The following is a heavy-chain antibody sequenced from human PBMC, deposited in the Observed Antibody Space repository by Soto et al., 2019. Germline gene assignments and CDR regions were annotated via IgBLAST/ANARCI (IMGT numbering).Heavy chain of an antibody. Sequence: GGSLRLSCAASGFTFSSYSMNWARQAPGKGLEWVSYISSSSSTIYYADSVKGRFTISRDNAKNSLYLQMNSLRAEDTAVYYCARDIAADYDAFDIWGQGTMVTVSS. V-gene: IGHV3-48*04. CDR3: ARDIAADYDAFDI. D-gene: IGHD6-13*01. CDR1: GFTFSSYS. J-gene: IGHJ3*02. CDR2: ISSSSSTI.